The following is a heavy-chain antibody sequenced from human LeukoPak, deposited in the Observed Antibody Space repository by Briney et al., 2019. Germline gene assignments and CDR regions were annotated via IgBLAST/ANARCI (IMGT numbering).Heavy chain of an antibody. CDR3: ARDRYGGNPRTDAFDI. CDR2: VSTSSSTI. Sequence: GGSLRLSCAASGFTFSSYSVNWVRQAPGKGLEWVSYVSTSSSTIYYADSVKGRFTISRDNARNSLYLQMNSLRAEDTAVYYCARDRYGGNPRTDAFDIWGQGTMVTVSS. D-gene: IGHD4-23*01. CDR1: GFTFSSYS. J-gene: IGHJ3*02. V-gene: IGHV3-48*01.